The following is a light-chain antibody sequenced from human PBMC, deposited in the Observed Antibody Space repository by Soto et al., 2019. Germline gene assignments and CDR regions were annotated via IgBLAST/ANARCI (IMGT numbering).Light chain of an antibody. V-gene: IGLV2-18*02. CDR3: SSYTSSRTFV. CDR1: SSDVGSYNR. J-gene: IGLJ1*01. CDR2: EVS. Sequence: QSALTQPPSVSGSPGQSVTISCTGTSSDVGSYNRVSWYQQPPGTAPKLLICEVSNRPSGVPDRLSGSKSGNTASLTISGLQAEDEADYYCSSYTSSRTFVFGTGTKLTVL.